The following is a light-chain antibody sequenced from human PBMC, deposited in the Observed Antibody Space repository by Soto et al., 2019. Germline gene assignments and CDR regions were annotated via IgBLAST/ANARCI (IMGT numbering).Light chain of an antibody. Sequence: EGVTTQSPATLSVSPGERATLSCRASQNVDGDLAWYQQKPCQAPRLLIYRTSTRANGTPVRFSGSGSGTEFTLNISSLQSEDFAVYYCQEYNGRSSFGQGTKVEIK. V-gene: IGKV3-15*01. CDR1: QNVDGD. CDR3: QEYNGRSS. J-gene: IGKJ1*01. CDR2: RTS.